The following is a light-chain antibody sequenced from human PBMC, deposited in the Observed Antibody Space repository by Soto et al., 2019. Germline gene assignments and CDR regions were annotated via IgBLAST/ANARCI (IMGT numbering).Light chain of an antibody. V-gene: IGLV1-44*01. CDR3: ATWDDSLNVV. CDR2: SND. J-gene: IGLJ3*02. Sequence: QSVLTQSPSASGTPGQRVSISCFGSSSNIGSNTVSWYQHVPGTAPKLLIYSNDQRPSAVPGRFSGSKSGSSASLAISGLQSEDEAYYYCATWDDSLNVVFGGGTKVTVL. CDR1: SSNIGSNT.